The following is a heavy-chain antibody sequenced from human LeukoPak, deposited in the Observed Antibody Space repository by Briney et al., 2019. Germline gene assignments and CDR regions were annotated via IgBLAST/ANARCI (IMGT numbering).Heavy chain of an antibody. D-gene: IGHD3-10*01. J-gene: IGHJ3*02. CDR1: GLTFSDYY. V-gene: IGHV3-11*01. Sequence: GGSLRLSCAASGLTFSDYYMSWIRQAPGKGLEWVSYISSSGSTIYYADSVKGRFTISRDNAKNSLYLQMNSLRAEDTAVYYCARVSRYGSGSYYIGAFDIWGQGTMVTVSS. CDR3: ARVSRYGSGSYYIGAFDI. CDR2: ISSSGSTI.